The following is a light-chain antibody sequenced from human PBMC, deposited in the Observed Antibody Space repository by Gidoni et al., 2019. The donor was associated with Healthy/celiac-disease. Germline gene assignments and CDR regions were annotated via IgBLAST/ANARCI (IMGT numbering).Light chain of an antibody. CDR2: GAS. J-gene: IGKJ1*01. Sequence: IVLTQSPGTLSLSQGERATLSCRASQSVSSSYLAWYQQKPGQAPRLLIYGASSRATGIPDRFSGRGSGTDFTLTISRLEPESFAVYYCQQYGSSSWTFGQGTKVEIK. CDR1: QSVSSSY. CDR3: QQYGSSSWT. V-gene: IGKV3-20*01.